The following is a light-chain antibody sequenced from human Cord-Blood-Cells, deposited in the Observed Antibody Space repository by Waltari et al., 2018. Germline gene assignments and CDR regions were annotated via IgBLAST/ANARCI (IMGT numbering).Light chain of an antibody. V-gene: IGKV1-39*01. CDR1: QSIRSY. J-gene: IGKJ5*01. CDR3: QQGYSTPIP. Sequence: DIQMTQSPSSLSASVGDRVTITCRASQSIRSYLNWYQQKPGKAPNLLIYAASSLQSGVPSRFSGSGSGTNFTLTISSLQPEDFATYYCQQGYSTPIPFGQGTRLGLN. CDR2: AAS.